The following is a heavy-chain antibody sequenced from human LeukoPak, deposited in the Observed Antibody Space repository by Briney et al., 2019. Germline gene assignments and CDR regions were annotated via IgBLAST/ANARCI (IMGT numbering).Heavy chain of an antibody. D-gene: IGHD6-19*01. J-gene: IGHJ5*02. CDR2: INHSGST. Sequence: SETLSLTCAVYGGSFSGYYWSWIRQPPGKGLEWIGEINHSGSTNYNPSLKSRVTISVDTSKNQFSLKLSSVTAADTAVYYCARAMGYAVAGTHWFGPWGQGTLVTVSS. CDR1: GGSFSGYY. V-gene: IGHV4-34*01. CDR3: ARAMGYAVAGTHWFGP.